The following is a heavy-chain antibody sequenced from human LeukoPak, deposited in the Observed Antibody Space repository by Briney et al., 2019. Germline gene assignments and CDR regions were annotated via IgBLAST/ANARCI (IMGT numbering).Heavy chain of an antibody. CDR3: ARDVSLGYCSGGSCYNGLSFDY. CDR1: GYTFTSYG. J-gene: IGHJ4*02. V-gene: IGHV1-46*01. CDR2: INPSGGST. D-gene: IGHD2-15*01. Sequence: ASVKVSCKASGYTFTSYGISWVRQAPGQGLEWMGIINPSGGSTSYAQKFQGRVTMTRDMSTSTVYMELSSLRSEDTAVYYCARDVSLGYCSGGSCYNGLSFDYWGQGTLVTVSS.